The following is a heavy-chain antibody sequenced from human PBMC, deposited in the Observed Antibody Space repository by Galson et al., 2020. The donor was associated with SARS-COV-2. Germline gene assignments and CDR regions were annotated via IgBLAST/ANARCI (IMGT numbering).Heavy chain of an antibody. V-gene: IGHV1-69*04. CDR2: IIPILGIA. Sequence: KISCKASGGTFSSYAISWVRQAPGQGLEWMGRIIPILGIANYAQKFQGRVTITADKSTSTAYMELSSLRSEDTAVYYCARAEGSGSYYNYYYYGMDVWGQGTTVTVSS. D-gene: IGHD3-10*01. J-gene: IGHJ6*02. CDR1: GGTFSSYA. CDR3: ARAEGSGSYYNYYYYGMDV.